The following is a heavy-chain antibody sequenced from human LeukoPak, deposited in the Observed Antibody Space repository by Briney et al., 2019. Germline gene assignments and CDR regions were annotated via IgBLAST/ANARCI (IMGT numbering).Heavy chain of an antibody. Sequence: ASVKFSCKASGYTFTNYYIHWVRQAPGQGLEWMGIINPSGGSTSYAQKFQGRVTMTRDTSTSTVYMELSSLRSEDTAVYYCAGQSHYYYYMDVWGKGTTVTVSS. J-gene: IGHJ6*03. V-gene: IGHV1-46*01. CDR3: AGQSHYYYYMDV. CDR2: INPSGGST. CDR1: GYTFTNYY.